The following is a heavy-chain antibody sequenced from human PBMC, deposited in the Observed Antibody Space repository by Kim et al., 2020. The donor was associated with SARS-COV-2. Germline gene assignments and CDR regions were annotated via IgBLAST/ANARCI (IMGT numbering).Heavy chain of an antibody. J-gene: IGHJ4*02. Sequence: TYYADSGKGRFTISRDNSKNTLYLQMNSLRADDTAIYYCTTGTAVAGWGYWGQGTLVTVSS. D-gene: IGHD6-19*01. CDR3: TTGTAVAGWGY. CDR2: T. V-gene: IGHV3-23*01.